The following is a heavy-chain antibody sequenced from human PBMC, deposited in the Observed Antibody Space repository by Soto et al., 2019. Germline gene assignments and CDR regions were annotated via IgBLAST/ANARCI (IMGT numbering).Heavy chain of an antibody. CDR2: ISSSSTI. D-gene: IGHD6-19*01. V-gene: IGHV3-48*01. CDR3: TFDY. CDR1: GFTFSTYS. J-gene: IGHJ4*02. Sequence: EVQLVESGGALVQPGGSLRLSCAASGFTFSTYSMNWVRQAPGKGLEWVSSISSSSTIYYADSVKGRFTISRDNVQNSLYLQMHSLYCARERGSGWTFDYWGQGTLVTVSS.